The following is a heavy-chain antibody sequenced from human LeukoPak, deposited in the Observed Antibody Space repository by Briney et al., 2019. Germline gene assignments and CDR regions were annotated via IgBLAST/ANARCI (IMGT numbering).Heavy chain of an antibody. V-gene: IGHV4-59*01. D-gene: IGHD1-26*01. J-gene: IGHJ3*02. CDR3: ARVPPPNLQLSGSYYAFDI. Sequence: SETLSLTCTVSGGSISSYYWSWIRQPPGKGLEWIGYIYYSGSTNYNPSLKSRVTISVDTSKNQFSLKLSSVTAADTAVYYCARVPPPNLQLSGSYYAFDIWGQGTMVTVSS. CDR2: IYYSGST. CDR1: GGSISSYY.